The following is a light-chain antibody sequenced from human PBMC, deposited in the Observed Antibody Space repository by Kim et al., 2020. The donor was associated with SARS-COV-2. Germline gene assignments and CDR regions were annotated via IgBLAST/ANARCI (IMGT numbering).Light chain of an antibody. CDR1: KWGDKY. Sequence: VSPGQTAAITCSGDKWGDKYACWYQQKPGQSPVLVIYQDTKRPSEIPERFSGSNSGNTATLTISGTQAMDEADYYCQAWDSSIVVFGGGTQLTVL. CDR3: QAWDSSIVV. V-gene: IGLV3-1*01. CDR2: QDT. J-gene: IGLJ2*01.